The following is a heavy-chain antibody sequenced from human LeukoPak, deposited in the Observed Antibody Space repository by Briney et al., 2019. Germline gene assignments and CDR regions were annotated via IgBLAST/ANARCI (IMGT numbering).Heavy chain of an antibody. D-gene: IGHD1-1*01. Sequence: PGGSLRLSCAASGFTFSSYSMNWVRQAPGKGLEWVAVIWYDGSNKYYADSVKGRFTISRDNSKNTLYLQMNSLRAEDTAVYYCAREENDYGLDVWGQGTTVTVSS. CDR2: IWYDGSNK. CDR3: AREENDYGLDV. V-gene: IGHV3-33*08. J-gene: IGHJ6*02. CDR1: GFTFSSYS.